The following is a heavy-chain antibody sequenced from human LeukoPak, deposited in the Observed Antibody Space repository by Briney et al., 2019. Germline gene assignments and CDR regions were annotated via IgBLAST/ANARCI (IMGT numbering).Heavy chain of an antibody. CDR1: GYSFTDYY. D-gene: IGHD3-10*01. V-gene: IGHV1-2*02. CDR3: ARGNYNSGSPDAFDI. J-gene: IGHJ3*02. CDR2: INPNSTGT. Sequence: ASVKVSCKASGYSFTDYYMHWVRQAPGQGLEWMGWINPNSTGTNYAQKFQGGVTMTRDTSIGTAYMELSRLRSDNTAVYYCARGNYNSGSPDAFDIWGQGTMVIVSS.